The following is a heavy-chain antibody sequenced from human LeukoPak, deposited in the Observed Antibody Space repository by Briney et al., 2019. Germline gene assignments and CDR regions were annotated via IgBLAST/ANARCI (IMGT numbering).Heavy chain of an antibody. Sequence: GGSLRLSCVGTGFTFSTYRMNWVRQAPGKGLEWVSSIGSSSSYIYYADSVKGRITISRDNAKNSMYLQMNSLRVEDTAVYYCERDKDVYLDYWGPGTLVTVSS. CDR2: IGSSSSYI. J-gene: IGHJ4*02. CDR3: ERDKDVYLDY. CDR1: GFTFSTYR. V-gene: IGHV3-21*01.